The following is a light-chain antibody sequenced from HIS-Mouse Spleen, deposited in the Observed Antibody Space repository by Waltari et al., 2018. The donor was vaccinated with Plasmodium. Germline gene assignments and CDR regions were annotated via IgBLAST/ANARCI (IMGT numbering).Light chain of an antibody. Sequence: DIVMTQSPDSLAVSLGERATINCKSSPSVLYSSNNKNYLAWYQQKPGQPPKLLIYWASTRESGGPDRFSGSGSGTDFTLTISSLQAEDVAVYYCQQYYSTPLTFGGGTKVEIK. CDR3: QQYYSTPLT. CDR1: PSVLYSSNNKNY. CDR2: WAS. V-gene: IGKV4-1*01. J-gene: IGKJ4*01.